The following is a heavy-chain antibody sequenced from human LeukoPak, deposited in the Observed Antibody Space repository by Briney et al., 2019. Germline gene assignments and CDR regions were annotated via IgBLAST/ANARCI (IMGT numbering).Heavy chain of an antibody. CDR3: ARGLPASPLDAFDI. D-gene: IGHD2-2*01. Sequence: GGSLRLSCAASGFTFNNYAMSWVRQAPGKGLEWVSSISGNGTDRFYSDSVEGRFTISRDNSKNTLYLQMDSLRAEDTAVYYCARGLPASPLDAFDIWGQGTMVTVSS. J-gene: IGHJ3*02. CDR2: ISGNGTDR. CDR1: GFTFNNYA. V-gene: IGHV3-23*01.